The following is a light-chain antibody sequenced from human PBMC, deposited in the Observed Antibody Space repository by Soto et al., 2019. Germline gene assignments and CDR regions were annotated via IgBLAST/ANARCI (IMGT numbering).Light chain of an antibody. J-gene: IGKJ3*01. Sequence: IVMTQSPDSLAVSLGERATINCKASQTVLYSSNNKNYLAWYQQKPGHPPRLLIYWASTRDSGVPDRFSGSGSETDFTLTISSLQAEDVAVYYCHQFYGTPFTFGPGTKVDIK. V-gene: IGKV4-1*01. CDR1: QTVLYSSNNKNY. CDR2: WAS. CDR3: HQFYGTPFT.